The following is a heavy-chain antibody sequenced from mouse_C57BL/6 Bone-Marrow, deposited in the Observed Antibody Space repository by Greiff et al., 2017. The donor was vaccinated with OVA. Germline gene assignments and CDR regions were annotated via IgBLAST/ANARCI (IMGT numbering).Heavy chain of an antibody. V-gene: IGHV1-69*01. CDR1: GYTFTSYW. CDR2: IDPSDSYT. J-gene: IGHJ4*01. Sequence: QVQLQQPGAELVMPGASVKLSCKASGYTFTSYWMHWVKQRPGQGLEWIGEIDPSDSYTNYNQKFKGKSTLTVDKSSSTAYMQLSSLTSEDSAVYYGARGGTAQASYYYAMDYWGQGTSVTVSS. CDR3: ARGGTAQASYYYAMDY. D-gene: IGHD3-2*02.